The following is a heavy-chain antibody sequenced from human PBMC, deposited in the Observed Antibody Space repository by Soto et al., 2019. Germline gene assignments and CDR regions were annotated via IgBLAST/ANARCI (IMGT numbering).Heavy chain of an antibody. D-gene: IGHD2-8*02. V-gene: IGHV2-5*02. CDR1: GFSLSSSGVG. CDR3: ANILTGTGGHFDY. Sequence: GPTRVITTAALTLTCSFSGFSLSSSGVGVGWIRQPAEKSLEWLALIFWDDDKRYSPSLKSRLTITKDTSKNQVVLTLTNMDPVDKATYSCANILTGTGGHFDYWGQGTLGTVYS. J-gene: IGHJ4*02. CDR2: IFWDDDK.